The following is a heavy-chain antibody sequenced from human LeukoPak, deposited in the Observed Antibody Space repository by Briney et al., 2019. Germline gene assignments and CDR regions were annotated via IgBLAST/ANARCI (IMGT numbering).Heavy chain of an antibody. J-gene: IGHJ5*02. CDR2: IYSGGST. V-gene: IGHV3-66*01. D-gene: IGHD3-10*01. Sequence: GGSLRLSCAASGFTVSSNYMSWVRQAPGKGLEWVSVIYSGGSTYYADSVKGRFTISRDNSKNTLYLQMNSLRVEGTAVYYCARGFYYGSGTYYNGDFGFDPWGQGTLVTVSS. CDR1: GFTVSSNY. CDR3: ARGFYYGSGTYYNGDFGFDP.